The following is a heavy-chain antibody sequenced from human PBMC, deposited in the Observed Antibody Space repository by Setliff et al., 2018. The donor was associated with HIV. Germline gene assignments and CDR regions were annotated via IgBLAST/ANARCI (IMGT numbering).Heavy chain of an antibody. CDR1: GGSFSDYY. CDR3: ARGFDYAQRPPLYYFDY. V-gene: IGHV4-34*09. CDR2: VNHGRRT. Sequence: SETLSLTCALYGGSFSDYYWSWIRQPPGKGLEWIGEVNHGRRTNYNPSLRSRVTISLDTSKNQFSLKLSSVTAADTAVYYCARGFDYAQRPPLYYFDYWGQGTLVTVSS. D-gene: IGHD2-2*01. J-gene: IGHJ4*02.